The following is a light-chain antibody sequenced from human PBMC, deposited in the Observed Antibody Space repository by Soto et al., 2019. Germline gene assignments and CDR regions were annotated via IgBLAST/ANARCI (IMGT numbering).Light chain of an antibody. CDR3: QQYDKYSS. CDR2: DAS. J-gene: IGKJ1*01. CDR1: QIISSW. Sequence: DIQMTQSPSTLSASVGDRVTITCRASQIISSWLAWYRQKPGKDPNLLIYDASTLQGGVPSRFSGSGSGTEFTLTVTSLQPEDFATYFCQQYDKYSSFGHGTKVDIK. V-gene: IGKV1-5*01.